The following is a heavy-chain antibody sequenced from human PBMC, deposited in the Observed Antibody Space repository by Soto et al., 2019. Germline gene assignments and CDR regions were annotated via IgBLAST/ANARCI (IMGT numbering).Heavy chain of an antibody. D-gene: IGHD6-6*01. Sequence: PGGSLRLSCAASGYTFSNYGMHWVRQAPGKGLEWVAVISYDESNKDYADSVKGRFTVSRDNSKSTLYLQMNSLRAEDTAVYYCAKDHGSSMYNWFDPWGQGTLVTVSS. V-gene: IGHV3-30*18. CDR3: AKDHGSSMYNWFDP. CDR2: ISYDESNK. J-gene: IGHJ5*02. CDR1: GYTFSNYG.